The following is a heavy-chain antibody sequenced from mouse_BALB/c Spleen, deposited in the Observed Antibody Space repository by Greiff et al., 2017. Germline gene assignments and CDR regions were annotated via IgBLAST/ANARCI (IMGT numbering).Heavy chain of an antibody. J-gene: IGHJ3*01. Sequence: EVQLVESGGGLVQPKGSLKLSCAASGFTFNTYAMNWVRQAPGKGLEWVARIRSKSNNYATYYADSVKDRFTISRDDSQSMLYLQMNNLKTEDTAMYYCVRLGGYDGFAYWGQGTLVTVSA. CDR1: GFTFNTYA. CDR2: IRSKSNNYAT. V-gene: IGHV10-1*02. D-gene: IGHD2-2*01. CDR3: VRLGGYDGFAY.